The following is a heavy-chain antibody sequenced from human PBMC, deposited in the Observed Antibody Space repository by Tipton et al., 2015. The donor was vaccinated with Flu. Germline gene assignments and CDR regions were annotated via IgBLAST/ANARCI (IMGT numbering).Heavy chain of an antibody. CDR3: ARAIAGADSL. CDR2: IKQDGSVK. V-gene: IGHV3-7*01. J-gene: IGHJ3*01. D-gene: IGHD3-16*01. Sequence: SLRLSCAASGFTFENYWMNWVRQAPGKGLEWVANIKQDGSVKYYVDSVKGRFTISRDNAKNSLYLQMNSLRAEDTAVYYCARAIAGADSLWGQGTVVTVSS. CDR1: GFTFENYW.